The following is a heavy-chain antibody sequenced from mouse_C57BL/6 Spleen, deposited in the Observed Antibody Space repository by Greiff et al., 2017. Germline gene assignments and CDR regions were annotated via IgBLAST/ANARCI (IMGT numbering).Heavy chain of an antibody. V-gene: IGHV1-15*01. CDR2: IDPETGGT. Sequence: QVQLKESGAELVRPGASVTLSCKASGYTFTDYEMHWVKQTPVHGLEWIGAIDPETGGTAYNQKFKGKAILTADKSSSTAYMELRSLTSEDSAVYYCTRGPLGRGDYWGQGTTLTVSS. CDR1: GYTFTDYE. CDR3: TRGPLGRGDY. J-gene: IGHJ2*01. D-gene: IGHD4-1*01.